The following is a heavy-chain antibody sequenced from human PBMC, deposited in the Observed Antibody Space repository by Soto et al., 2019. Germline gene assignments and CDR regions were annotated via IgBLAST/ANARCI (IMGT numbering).Heavy chain of an antibody. CDR3: AKRATGTYFDY. CDR2: ISGSGGST. V-gene: IGHV3-23*01. Sequence: GGSLRLSCAASGFTFSSYAMNWVRQAPGKGLEWVSVISGSGGSTYYADSVKGRSTISRDNSKNTLYLQMNSLRAEDTAVYYCAKRATGTYFDYWGQGNLVTVSS. J-gene: IGHJ4*02. CDR1: GFTFSSYA. D-gene: IGHD1-1*01.